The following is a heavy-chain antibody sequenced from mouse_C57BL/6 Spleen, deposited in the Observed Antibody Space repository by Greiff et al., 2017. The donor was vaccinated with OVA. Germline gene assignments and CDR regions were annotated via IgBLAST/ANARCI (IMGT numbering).Heavy chain of an antibody. Sequence: QVQLQQPGAELVKPGASVKMSCKASGYTFTSYWITWVKQRPGQGLEWIGDIYPGSGSTNYNEKFKSKATLTVDTSSSTAYMQLSSLTSEDSAVYYCARSDCGSSYDAMDYWGQGTSVTVSS. CDR2: IYPGSGST. CDR1: GYTFTSYW. V-gene: IGHV1-55*01. J-gene: IGHJ4*01. CDR3: ARSDCGSSYDAMDY. D-gene: IGHD1-1*01.